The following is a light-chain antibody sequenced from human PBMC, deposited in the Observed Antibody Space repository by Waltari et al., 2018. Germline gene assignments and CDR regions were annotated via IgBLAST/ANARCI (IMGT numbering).Light chain of an antibody. Sequence: DIQMTQSPSTLSASVGDTVIISCRASQSTTTSLAWYQQKPGKAPDVLIYGASNLESGVPSRFSGSGSETEFTLTISSLQPDDFATYYCQQYKSYKTFGQGTRVEIK. J-gene: IGKJ1*01. V-gene: IGKV1-5*03. CDR2: GAS. CDR1: QSTTTS. CDR3: QQYKSYKT.